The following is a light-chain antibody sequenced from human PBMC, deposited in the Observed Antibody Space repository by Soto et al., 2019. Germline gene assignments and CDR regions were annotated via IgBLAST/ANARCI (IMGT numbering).Light chain of an antibody. V-gene: IGKV1-5*01. CDR1: QSISSW. Sequence: DIQLTQSPSTLSASVGDRVTITCRASQSISSWLAWYQQRPGKAPQLLIYDASNMENGVPSRFSGSGSGTPVTLTISSLQPTDVATYYYQHYNSFWEFTFGPGTKVDIK. J-gene: IGKJ3*01. CDR2: DAS. CDR3: QHYNSFWEFT.